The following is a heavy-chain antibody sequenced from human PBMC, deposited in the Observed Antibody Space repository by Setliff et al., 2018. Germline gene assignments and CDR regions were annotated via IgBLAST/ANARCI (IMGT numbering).Heavy chain of an antibody. V-gene: IGHV4-39*07. CDR3: ARRETYYNFWSCYYAY. CDR2: IYYSGST. J-gene: IGHJ4*02. Sequence: SETLSLTCTVSGGSISSSSYYWGWIRQPPGKGLEWIGSIYYSGSTYYNPSLKSRVTISVDTSKNQFSLKLSSVTAADTAVYYCARRETYYNFWSCYYAYWGQGTLVTVS. D-gene: IGHD3-3*01. CDR1: GGSISSSSYY.